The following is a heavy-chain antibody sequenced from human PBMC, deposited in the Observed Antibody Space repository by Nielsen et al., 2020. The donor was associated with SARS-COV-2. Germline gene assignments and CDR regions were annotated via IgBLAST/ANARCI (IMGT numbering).Heavy chain of an antibody. Sequence: GESLKISCAASGFTFSSYSMNWVRQAPGKGLEWVSSISSSSSYIYYADSVKGRFTISRDNAKNSLYLQMNSLRAEDTAVYYCARESWGSGRWHKGGYFDYWGQGTLVTVSS. J-gene: IGHJ4*02. CDR1: GFTFSSYS. D-gene: IGHD5-24*01. V-gene: IGHV3-21*01. CDR2: ISSSSSYI. CDR3: ARESWGSGRWHKGGYFDY.